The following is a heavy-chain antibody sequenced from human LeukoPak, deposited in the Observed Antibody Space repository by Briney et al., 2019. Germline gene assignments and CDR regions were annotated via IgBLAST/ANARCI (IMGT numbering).Heavy chain of an antibody. CDR2: IYTSGST. CDR1: GGSISSGSYY. Sequence: PSETLSLTCTVSGGSISSGSYYWSWIRQPAGKGLEWIGRIYTSGSTNYNPSLKSRVTISVDTSKNQFSLQLNSVTPEDTAVYYCASGAAAGTFDYWGQGTLVTVSS. J-gene: IGHJ4*02. CDR3: ASGAAAGTFDY. V-gene: IGHV4-61*02. D-gene: IGHD6-13*01.